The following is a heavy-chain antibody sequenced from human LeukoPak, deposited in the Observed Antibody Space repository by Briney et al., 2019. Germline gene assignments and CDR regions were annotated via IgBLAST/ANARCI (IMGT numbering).Heavy chain of an antibody. J-gene: IGHJ4*02. CDR1: GFTFSSYA. V-gene: IGHV3-23*01. CDR3: AKGFMSSGWYFDY. Sequence: PGGSLRLSCAASGFTFSSYAMSWVRQAPGKGLEWVLAISGSGGSTYYADSVKGRFTISRDNSKNTLYLQMNSLRAEDTAVYYCAKGFMSSGWYFDYWGQGTLVTVSS. D-gene: IGHD6-19*01. CDR2: ISGSGGST.